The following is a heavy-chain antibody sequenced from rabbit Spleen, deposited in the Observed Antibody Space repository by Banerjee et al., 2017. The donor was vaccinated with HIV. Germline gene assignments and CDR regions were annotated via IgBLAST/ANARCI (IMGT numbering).Heavy chain of an antibody. CDR1: GFSFSSSDY. D-gene: IGHD1-1*01. J-gene: IGHJ4*01. V-gene: IGHV1S40*01. CDR3: ARDLPDVIGWNLNV. CDR2: IDTNDGDT. Sequence: QSLEESGGDLVKPGASLTLTCTASGFSFSSSDYICWVRQAPGKGLEWIACIDTNDGDTDYANWPKGRFTISKTSSTTVTLQMTSLTAADTATYFCARDLPDVIGWNLNVWGPGTLVTVS.